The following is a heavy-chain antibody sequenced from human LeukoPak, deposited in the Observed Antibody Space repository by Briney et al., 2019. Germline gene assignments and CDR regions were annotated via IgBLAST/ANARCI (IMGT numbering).Heavy chain of an antibody. CDR1: GFTFSNYA. V-gene: IGHV3-23*01. CDR2: ISGSGGST. J-gene: IGHJ6*02. Sequence: GGSLRLSCAASGFTFSNYAMSWVRQAPGKGLEWVSAISGSGGSTYYADSVKGRFTISRDNSKNTLYLQMNSLRAEDTAVYYCARDRATPYDFWSGYVYYYYGMDVWGQGTTVTVSS. D-gene: IGHD3-3*01. CDR3: ARDRATPYDFWSGYVYYYYGMDV.